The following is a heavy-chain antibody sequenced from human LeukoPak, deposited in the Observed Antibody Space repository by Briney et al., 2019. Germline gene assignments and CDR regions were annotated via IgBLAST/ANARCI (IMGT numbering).Heavy chain of an antibody. D-gene: IGHD6-19*01. V-gene: IGHV3-21*01. J-gene: IGHJ6*03. CDR1: GFTFSRYS. Sequence: PGGSLRLSCAASGFTFSRYSMNWVRQAPGKGLEWVSSISTSSSYIYYVDSVKGRFTISRDNAKNSLYLQMNSLRAEDTAVYCCARDSAWEQWLVVGWRPYYYYYMDVWGKGTTVTISS. CDR2: ISTSSSYI. CDR3: ARDSAWEQWLVVGWRPYYYYYMDV.